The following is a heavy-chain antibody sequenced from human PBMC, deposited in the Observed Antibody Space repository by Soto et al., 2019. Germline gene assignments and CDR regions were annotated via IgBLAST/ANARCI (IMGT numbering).Heavy chain of an antibody. D-gene: IGHD2-2*01. CDR2: SSGSGDIT. V-gene: IGHV3-23*01. CDR1: GFTFRSYA. Sequence: GGSLRLSCAASGFTFRSYALSWVRQAPGKGLEWLPASSGSGDITYYADSVKGRFTISRDNSMNTLYLQMNSLRVEDTAVYYCGRFMNDIVVVPADINPYHYYGMDVWGQGTTVTVSS. J-gene: IGHJ6*01. CDR3: GRFMNDIVVVPADINPYHYYGMDV.